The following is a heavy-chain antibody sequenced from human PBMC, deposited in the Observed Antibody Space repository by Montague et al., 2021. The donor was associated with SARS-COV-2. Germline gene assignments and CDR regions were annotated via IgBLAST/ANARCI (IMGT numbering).Heavy chain of an antibody. CDR3: AREGRVGGDYFDR. J-gene: IGHJ4*02. D-gene: IGHD3-16*01. CDR1: GASISSYD. V-gene: IGHV4-59*12. Sequence: SETLSLTCTVSGASISSYDWSWIRQPPGKGLEWIAYHYSGGITGYNPSLKSRGTISVDTSKNQVSLRLKSVTAADTAVYYCAREGRVGGDYFDRWGQGTLVTVSS. CDR2: HYSGGIT.